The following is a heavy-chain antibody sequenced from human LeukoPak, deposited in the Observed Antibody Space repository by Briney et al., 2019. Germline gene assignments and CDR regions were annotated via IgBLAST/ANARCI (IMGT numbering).Heavy chain of an antibody. CDR2: IYYSGST. V-gene: IGHV4-39*07. Sequence: PSETLSLTCTVSGGSISSSSYYWGWIRQPPGKGLEWIGSIYYSGSTYYNPSLKSRVTISVDTSKNQFSLKLSSVTAADTAVYYCASPVYSGSYWEPDAFDIWGQGTMVTVSS. CDR3: ASPVYSGSYWEPDAFDI. CDR1: GGSISSSSYY. D-gene: IGHD1-26*01. J-gene: IGHJ3*02.